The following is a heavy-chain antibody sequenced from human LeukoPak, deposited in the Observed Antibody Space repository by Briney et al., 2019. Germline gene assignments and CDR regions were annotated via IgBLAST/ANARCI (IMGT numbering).Heavy chain of an antibody. CDR1: GGSISSYY. D-gene: IGHD5-24*01. CDR2: IYYSGST. Sequence: PSETLSLTCTVSGGSISSYYWSWIRQPPGKGLEWIGYIYYSGSTNYNPSLKSRVTISVDTSKNQFSLKLSSVTAADTAVYYCARGQRWLQLSWFDPWGQGTLVTVSS. CDR3: ARGQRWLQLSWFDP. J-gene: IGHJ5*02. V-gene: IGHV4-59*12.